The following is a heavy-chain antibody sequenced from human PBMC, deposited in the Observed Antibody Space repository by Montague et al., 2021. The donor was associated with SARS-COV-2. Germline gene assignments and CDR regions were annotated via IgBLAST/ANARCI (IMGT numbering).Heavy chain of an antibody. CDR2: INHSGST. J-gene: IGHJ2*01. Sequence: SETLSLTCAVYGGSFSGYYWSWIRQPPGKGLEWIGEINHSGSTNYNPSLKSRVTISVDTSKKRFSLKLTSVTAADTSVYCCVRGPAYSCSYYSLPTLYQRPSWYFDVWGRGTLVTVSP. D-gene: IGHD6-13*01. V-gene: IGHV4-34*01. CDR1: GGSFSGYY. CDR3: VRGPAYSCSYYSLPTLYQRPSWYFDV.